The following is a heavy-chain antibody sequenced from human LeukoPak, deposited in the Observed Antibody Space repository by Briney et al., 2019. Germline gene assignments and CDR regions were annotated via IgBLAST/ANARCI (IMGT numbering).Heavy chain of an antibody. D-gene: IGHD4-17*01. CDR2: IKSIPDGGTT. CDR1: GFTFSKAW. J-gene: IGHJ4*02. CDR3: NTDEGDYGDYYRL. V-gene: IGHV3-15*01. Sequence: GGSLRLSCAASGFTFSKAWMNWVRQAPGKGLEWVGRIKSIPDGGTTDYAAPVEGRFTISRDDSKNTLYLQMNSLKIEDTSVYYCNTDEGDYGDYYRLWGQGTLVTVSS.